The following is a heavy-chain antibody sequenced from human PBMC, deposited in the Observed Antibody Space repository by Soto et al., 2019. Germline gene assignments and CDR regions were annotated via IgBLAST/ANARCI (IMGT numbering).Heavy chain of an antibody. V-gene: IGHV4-31*02. CDR1: GYY. J-gene: IGHJ3*02. CDR2: IYYSGST. Sequence: GYYWSWIRQHPGKGLEWIGYIYYSGSTYYNPSLKSRVTISVDTSKNQFSLKLSSVTAADTAVYYCARSRAGTDAFDIWGQGTMVTVSS. CDR3: ARSRAGTDAFDI. D-gene: IGHD1-1*01.